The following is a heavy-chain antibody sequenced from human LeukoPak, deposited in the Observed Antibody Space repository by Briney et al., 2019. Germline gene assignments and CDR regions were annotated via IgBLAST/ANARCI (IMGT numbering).Heavy chain of an antibody. CDR3: ARVGDWNDLVY. Sequence: SETLSLTCTVSGGSVTTDYWSWIRQPPGKGLEWIGYISYTGSTNYNPSLKSRGTMSVDTFKNQFSLKLSSVTAADTAVYYCARVGDWNDLVYWGQGTLVTVSS. J-gene: IGHJ4*02. D-gene: IGHD1-1*01. CDR2: ISYTGST. CDR1: GGSVTTDY. V-gene: IGHV4-59*02.